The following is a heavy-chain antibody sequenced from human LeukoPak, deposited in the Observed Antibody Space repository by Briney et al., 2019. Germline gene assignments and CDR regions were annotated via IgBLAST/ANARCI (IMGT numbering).Heavy chain of an antibody. V-gene: IGHV4-59*01. CDR1: GGSISTYY. CDR2: IYYNGST. CDR3: ARAQVDYNNGPGSRGYYSYGMDV. Sequence: SETLSLTCTVSGGSISTYYGNWIRQAPGKGLEWIGYIYYNGSTNYNPSLKSRVAMSVVTSRNQFSLKLSSVTAADTAVYYCARAQVDYNNGPGSRGYYSYGMDVWGRGTTVTVSS. J-gene: IGHJ6*02. D-gene: IGHD4-11*01.